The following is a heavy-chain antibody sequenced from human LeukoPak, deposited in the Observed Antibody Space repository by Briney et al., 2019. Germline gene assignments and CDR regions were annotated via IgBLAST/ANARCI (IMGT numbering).Heavy chain of an antibody. CDR1: GFTFSSYS. V-gene: IGHV3-21*01. CDR3: ARVGSSWYSYYYYMDV. Sequence: PGGSLRLSCAASGFTFSSYSMNWVRQAPGKGLEWVSSISSSSSYIYYADSVKGRFTISRDNAKNSLYLQMNSLRAEDTAVYYCARVGSSWYSYYYYMDVWGKGTTVTISS. D-gene: IGHD6-13*01. CDR2: ISSSSSYI. J-gene: IGHJ6*03.